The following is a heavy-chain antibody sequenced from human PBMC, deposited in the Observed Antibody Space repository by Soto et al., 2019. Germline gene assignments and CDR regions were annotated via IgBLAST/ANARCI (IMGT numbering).Heavy chain of an antibody. J-gene: IGHJ2*01. CDR2: INPNSGGT. D-gene: IGHD6-13*01. Sequence: QVQLVQSGAEVKKPGASVKVSCKASGYTFTGYYMHWVRQAPGQGLEWMGWINPNSGGTNYAQKFQGWVTMTRDTSISTAFMELSRLRSDDTAVDYCARRAAAGGWYFDLWGRGTLVTVSS. V-gene: IGHV1-2*04. CDR1: GYTFTGYY. CDR3: ARRAAAGGWYFDL.